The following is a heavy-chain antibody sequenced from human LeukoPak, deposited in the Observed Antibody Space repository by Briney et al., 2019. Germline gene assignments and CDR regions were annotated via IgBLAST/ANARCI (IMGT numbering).Heavy chain of an antibody. J-gene: IGHJ4*02. Sequence: GGSLRLSCAASGFTFSSYWMSWVRQAPGKGLEWVANIKQDGSEKYYVDSVKGRFTISRDNAKNSLYLQMNSLRAEDTVVYYCARDSRYYDRLYDYWGQGTLVTVSS. CDR2: IKQDGSEK. V-gene: IGHV3-7*01. CDR3: ARDSRYYDRLYDY. D-gene: IGHD3-22*01. CDR1: GFTFSSYW.